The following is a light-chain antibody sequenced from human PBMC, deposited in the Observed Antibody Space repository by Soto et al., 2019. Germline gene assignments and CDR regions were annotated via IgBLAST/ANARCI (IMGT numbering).Light chain of an antibody. J-gene: IGKJ5*01. CDR1: QSVKTF. V-gene: IGKV3-11*01. Sequence: EMVLTQSQGTRFVYPGRIASLSCRASQSVKTFLVWYQQRPGQAPRLLIHDASHRAAGIPARFSGSGFGTDFTLTISSLEPEHASVYFCQQRSNWPPITCGQGTRLEIK. CDR2: DAS. CDR3: QQRSNWPPIT.